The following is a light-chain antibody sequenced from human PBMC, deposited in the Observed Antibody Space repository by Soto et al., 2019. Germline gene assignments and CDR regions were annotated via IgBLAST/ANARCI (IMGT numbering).Light chain of an antibody. CDR3: MQALQSPIT. CDR1: HSLLHSSGYNY. V-gene: IGKV2-28*01. CDR2: LGS. J-gene: IGKJ5*01. Sequence: DIVMTHSPLSLRVTPGEPASISCSSSHSLLHSSGYNYLHWYLQKPGQSPQLLISLGSDRSSGVPDRFSGSGSGTDFTLKISRVEGEDVGVYYCMQALQSPITFGQGTRLEIK.